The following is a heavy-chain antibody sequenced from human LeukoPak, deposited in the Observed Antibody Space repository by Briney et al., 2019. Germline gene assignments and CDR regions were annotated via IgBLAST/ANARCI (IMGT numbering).Heavy chain of an antibody. J-gene: IGHJ3*02. D-gene: IGHD2-15*01. CDR3: ARAVGDWDAFDI. Sequence: SETLSLTCTVSGGSFSSGSYYWSWIRQPPGKGLEWIGYIYYSGSTNYNPSLKSRVTISVDTSKNQFSLKLSSVTAADTAVYYCARAVGDWDAFDIWGQGTMVTVSS. CDR2: IYYSGST. V-gene: IGHV4-61*01. CDR1: GGSFSSGSYY.